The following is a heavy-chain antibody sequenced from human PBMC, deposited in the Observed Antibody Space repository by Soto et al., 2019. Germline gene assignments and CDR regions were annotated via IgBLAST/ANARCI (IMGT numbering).Heavy chain of an antibody. CDR2: VYSTGGT. CDR3: VRQGIGNLHGHVDV. CDR1: SGPTSSHN. Sequence: QVQLQQSGPGLVKPSETLSLTCSVSSGPTSSHNWGWIRQTPGRGLEWIGYVYSTGGTSYNPSLNRRVTIPADTSTNHISLTLTSVTAADTAVYYCVRQGIGNLHGHVDVWGHGTTVRVSS. D-gene: IGHD1-1*01. J-gene: IGHJ6*02. V-gene: IGHV4-59*08.